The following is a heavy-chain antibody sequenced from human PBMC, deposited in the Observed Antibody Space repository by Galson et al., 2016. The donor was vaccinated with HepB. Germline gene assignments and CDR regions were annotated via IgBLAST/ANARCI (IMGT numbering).Heavy chain of an antibody. Sequence: SLRLSCAASGFTVSSNCMSWVRQAPGKGLEWVSLIYSGGTTFYADSGKGRFTISRDNSKNTLYLQMNSLRAEDTAVYYCTRDWRGSGSYNPYYYYGMDVWGQGTTVTVSS. D-gene: IGHD3-10*01. V-gene: IGHV3-53*01. CDR1: GFTVSSNC. CDR2: IYSGGTT. J-gene: IGHJ6*02. CDR3: TRDWRGSGSYNPYYYYGMDV.